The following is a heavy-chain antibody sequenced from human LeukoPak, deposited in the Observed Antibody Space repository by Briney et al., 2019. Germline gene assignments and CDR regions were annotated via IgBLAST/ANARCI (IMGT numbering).Heavy chain of an antibody. CDR3: ARVRYEDSTMIVTDAFDI. CDR1: GGSISSGSYY. CDR2: IYSSGST. Sequence: PSETLSLTCTVSGGSISSGSYYWSWIRQPAGKGLEWIGRIYSSGSTNYNPSLKSRVTISLDTSKNQFSLKLSSVTAADTAVYYCARVRYEDSTMIVTDAFDIWGQGTMVTVSS. V-gene: IGHV4-61*02. J-gene: IGHJ3*02. D-gene: IGHD3-22*01.